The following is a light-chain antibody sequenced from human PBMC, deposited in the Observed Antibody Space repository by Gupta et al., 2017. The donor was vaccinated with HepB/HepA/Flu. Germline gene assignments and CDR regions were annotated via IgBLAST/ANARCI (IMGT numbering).Light chain of an antibody. CDR3: KQYYNTPPT. V-gene: IGKV4-1*01. CDR1: RSVLFTSRSKNF. CDR2: WAY. Sequence: DIVLTHPQDSLPVSLGGRLPINCKSSRSVLFTSRSKNFLACTQQKPGRPPKLPIYWAYLRKSGVPDRSIGSGFGQDFPFTSSSLKVEEVAVYYCKQYYNTPPTFGQGTKVEIK. J-gene: IGKJ1*01.